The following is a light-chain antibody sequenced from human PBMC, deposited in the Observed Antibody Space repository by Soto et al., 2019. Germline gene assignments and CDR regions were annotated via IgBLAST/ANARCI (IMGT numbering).Light chain of an antibody. V-gene: IGKV3-20*01. CDR2: GAS. CDR3: QQYGSSPRIT. CDR1: QSVSSSY. J-gene: IGKJ5*01. Sequence: EIVLTQSPGTLSLSPGERATLSCRASQSVSSSYLAWYQQKPGQAPRLLIYGASSRATGIPDRLSGSGSGTDFTLTISRLEPEDFAVYYCQQYGSSPRITFGQGTRLEI.